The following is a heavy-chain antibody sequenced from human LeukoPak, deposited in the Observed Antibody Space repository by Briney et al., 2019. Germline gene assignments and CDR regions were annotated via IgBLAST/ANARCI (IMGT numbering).Heavy chain of an antibody. CDR1: GFTFSSYA. CDR2: LSASGGLT. Sequence: GGSLRLSCAASGFTFSSYAMSWVRQAPGKGLEWVSGLSASGGLTYYADSVKGRFTISRDNSKNTLYLQMNSLRAEDTAVYYCARFSSSWYYFDYWGQGTLVTVSS. CDR3: ARFSSSWYYFDY. J-gene: IGHJ4*02. D-gene: IGHD6-13*01. V-gene: IGHV3-23*01.